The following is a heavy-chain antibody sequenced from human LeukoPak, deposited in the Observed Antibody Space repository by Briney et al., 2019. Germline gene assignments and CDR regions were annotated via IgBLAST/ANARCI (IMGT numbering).Heavy chain of an antibody. Sequence: GGSLRLSCAASGFTFSSFGMHWARQAPGKGLEWVAVITYDGSKKYYADSVKGRFTISRDNSKNTLYLQMGSLRTEDTAVYYCARGLDYDILTFWGQGTLVTVSS. V-gene: IGHV3-30-3*01. CDR2: ITYDGSKK. J-gene: IGHJ4*02. CDR3: ARGLDYDILTF. CDR1: GFTFSSFG. D-gene: IGHD3-9*01.